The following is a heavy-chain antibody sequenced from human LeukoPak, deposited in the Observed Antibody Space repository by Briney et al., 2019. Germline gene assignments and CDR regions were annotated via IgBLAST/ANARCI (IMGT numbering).Heavy chain of an antibody. Sequence: SETLSLTCAVYGGSFSGYYWSWIRQPPGKGLEWIGEINHSGSTNYNPSLKSRVTISVDTSKNQFSLKLSSVTAADTAVYYCASPGYCNSTSCPGDYWGQGTLVTVSS. CDR3: ASPGYCNSTSCPGDY. D-gene: IGHD2-2*01. CDR1: GGSFSGYY. CDR2: INHSGST. J-gene: IGHJ4*02. V-gene: IGHV4-34*01.